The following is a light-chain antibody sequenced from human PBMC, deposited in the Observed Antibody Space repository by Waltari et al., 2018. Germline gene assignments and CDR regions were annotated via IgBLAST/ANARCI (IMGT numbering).Light chain of an antibody. J-gene: IGLJ1*01. Sequence: SFVLTQPASVSVAPGKTASTTSGVEALWSTTVNWYQLSPGQAPLLVIYADTDRPSGIPARFSGASSGNVATLGLTGVEAGDEADYFCQGWDNNSRQYVFGTGTKVTGL. V-gene: IGLV3-21*01. CDR1: ALWSTT. CDR3: QGWDNNSRQYV. CDR2: ADT.